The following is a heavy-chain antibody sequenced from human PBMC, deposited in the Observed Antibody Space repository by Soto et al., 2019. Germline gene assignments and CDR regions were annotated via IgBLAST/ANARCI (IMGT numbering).Heavy chain of an antibody. J-gene: IGHJ4*02. CDR2: MSGDGRT. V-gene: IGHV3-53*01. Sequence: GGSLRLSCAVSGFTIRSTYFSWVRQAPGKGLEWVSVMSGDGRTRYALSVTGRFTISRDNSKNTLYLQMRSLRAEDAAAYYCVKWHTSNFDSLPFTGFDFWGQGTQVTVSS. CDR3: VKWHTSNFDSLPFTGFDF. CDR1: GFTIRSTY. D-gene: IGHD3-22*01.